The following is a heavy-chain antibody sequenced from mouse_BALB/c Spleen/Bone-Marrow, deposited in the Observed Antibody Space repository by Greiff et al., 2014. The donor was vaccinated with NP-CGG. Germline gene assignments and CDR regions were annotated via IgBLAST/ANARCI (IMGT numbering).Heavy chain of an antibody. J-gene: IGHJ3*01. CDR1: GFDISRYW. Sequence: VQLKQSGGGLVQPGGSLKLSCAASGFDISRYWMTWVRQAPGKGLEWIGEINPDSRTINYTPSLKDKFIISRDNAKNTLYLQMSKVRSEDTALYYCARNGYYGWIAYWGQGTLVTVSA. CDR2: INPDSRTI. D-gene: IGHD2-3*01. CDR3: ARNGYYGWIAY. V-gene: IGHV4-1*02.